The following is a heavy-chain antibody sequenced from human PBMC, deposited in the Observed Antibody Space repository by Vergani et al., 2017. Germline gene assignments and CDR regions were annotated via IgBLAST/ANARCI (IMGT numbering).Heavy chain of an antibody. CDR1: GGSFSGYY. D-gene: IGHD3-3*01. Sequence: QVQLQQWGAGLLKPSETLSLTCAVYGGSFSGYYWSWIRQPPGKGLERMGEINHRGSTNYNPSLKNRVTISVDTSKNQFSRKRRAVTAADTAVYYGARGYFWSGYYNWFDPWGQGTLVTVSS. CDR3: ARGYFWSGYYNWFDP. CDR2: INHRGST. J-gene: IGHJ5*02. V-gene: IGHV4-34*01.